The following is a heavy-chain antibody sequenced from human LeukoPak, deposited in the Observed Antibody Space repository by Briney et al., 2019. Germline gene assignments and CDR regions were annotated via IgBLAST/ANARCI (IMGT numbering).Heavy chain of an antibody. J-gene: IGHJ4*02. V-gene: IGHV4-31*03. CDR2: IYYSGST. CDR3: AREPEFGGVIEN. CDR1: GGPISSGGYY. Sequence: SETLSLTCTVSGGPISSGGYYWSWIRQHPGKGLEWIGYIYYSGSTYYNPSLKSRVTISVDTSKNQFSLKLSSVTAADTAVYYCAREPEFGGVIENWGQGTLVTVSS. D-gene: IGHD3-16*02.